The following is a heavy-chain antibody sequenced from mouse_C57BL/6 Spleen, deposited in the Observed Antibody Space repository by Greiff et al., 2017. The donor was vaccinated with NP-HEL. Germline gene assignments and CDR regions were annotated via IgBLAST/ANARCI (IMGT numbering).Heavy chain of an antibody. CDR2: IYPGSGNT. D-gene: IGHD2-1*01. Sequence: VQLVESGAELVRPGASVKLSCKASGYTFTDYYINWVKQRPGQGLEWIARIYPGSGNTYYNEKFKGKATLTAEKSSSTAYMQLSSLTSEDSAVYFCARRPFYYGNPGYFDVWGTGTTVTVSS. J-gene: IGHJ1*03. V-gene: IGHV1-76*01. CDR1: GYTFTDYY. CDR3: ARRPFYYGNPGYFDV.